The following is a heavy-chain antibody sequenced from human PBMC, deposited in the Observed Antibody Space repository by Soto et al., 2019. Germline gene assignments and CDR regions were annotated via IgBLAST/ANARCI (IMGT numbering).Heavy chain of an antibody. Sequence: KGLEWIGYIYYSGSTNYNTSLKSRVTISVDTAKNQFSLKLRSVTAADTAVYYCARGGEFCSSTRCYHYYSGLDVWG. CDR2: IYYSGST. D-gene: IGHD2-2*01. CDR3: ARGGEFCSSTRCYHYYSGLDV. J-gene: IGHJ6*04. V-gene: IGHV4-59*08.